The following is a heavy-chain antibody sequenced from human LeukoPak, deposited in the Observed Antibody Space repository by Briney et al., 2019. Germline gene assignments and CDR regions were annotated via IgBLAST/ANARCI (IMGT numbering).Heavy chain of an antibody. CDR2: INHSGST. J-gene: IGHJ6*02. CDR3: ARVSDYGDYYGMDV. Sequence: SETLSLTCTVSGGSISSYYWSWIRQPPGKGLEWIGEINHSGSTNYNPSLKSRVTISVDTSKNQFSLKLSSVTAADTAVYYCARVSDYGDYYGMDVWGQGTTVTVSS. V-gene: IGHV4-34*01. CDR1: GGSISSYY. D-gene: IGHD4-17*01.